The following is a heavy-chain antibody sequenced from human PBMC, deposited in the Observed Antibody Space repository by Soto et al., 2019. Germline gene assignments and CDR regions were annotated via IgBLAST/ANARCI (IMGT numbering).Heavy chain of an antibody. CDR1: GFTLSDHY. Sequence: EVQLVESGGGLVQPGGSLRLSCAASGFTLSDHYMDWVRQAPGKGLEWLGRTRNKANNYITEYSTSVKGRFTISRDDSKNSVYLQVNSLNSDDTAVYYCSRWTSGSPDCWGQGTLVTVSS. CDR3: SRWTSGSPDC. J-gene: IGHJ4*02. D-gene: IGHD1-26*01. V-gene: IGHV3-72*01. CDR2: TRNKANNYIT.